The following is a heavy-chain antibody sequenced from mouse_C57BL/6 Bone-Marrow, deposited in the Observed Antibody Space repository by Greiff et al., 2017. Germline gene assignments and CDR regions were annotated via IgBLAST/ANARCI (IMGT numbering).Heavy chain of an antibody. CDR2: IGPGSGST. CDR3: ARADYGGPYFEY. D-gene: IGHD1-1*01. Sequence: VKVVESGAELVKPGASVKISCKASGYTFTDYYINWVKQRPGQGLEWIGKIGPGSGSTYYNETFKGQATLTADKSSRKAYMQLSSLTSEDSAGELCARADYGGPYFEYWGQGTTLTVSS. CDR1: GYTFTDYY. J-gene: IGHJ2*01. V-gene: IGHV1-77*01.